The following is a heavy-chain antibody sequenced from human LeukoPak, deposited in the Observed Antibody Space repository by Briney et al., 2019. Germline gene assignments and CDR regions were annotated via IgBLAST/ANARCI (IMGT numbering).Heavy chain of an antibody. J-gene: IGHJ3*02. D-gene: IGHD4-17*01. V-gene: IGHV2-5*01. CDR2: IYWNDDK. CDR1: GFSLSTSGVG. Sequence: SGPTLVNPTQTLTLTCTFSGFSLSTSGVGVGWIRQPPGKALEWLALIYWNDDKRYSPSLKSRLTITKDTSKNQVVLTMTNMDPVDTATYYCAHSNYGDYLAANAFDIWGQGTMVTVSS. CDR3: AHSNYGDYLAANAFDI.